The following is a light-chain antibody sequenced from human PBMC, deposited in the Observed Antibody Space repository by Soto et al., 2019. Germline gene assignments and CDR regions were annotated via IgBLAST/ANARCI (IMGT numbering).Light chain of an antibody. J-gene: IGKJ5*01. Sequence: EIMMTQSPATLSVSPGARATLSCRASQSVSSNLARYHQKPGPAPRLLIYGASTRATAIPARYSGGGAGTEFTFTLRSLQSEDFALYYCQQRNKWPPITFGQGTRLVI. V-gene: IGKV3-15*01. CDR3: QQRNKWPPIT. CDR2: GAS. CDR1: QSVSSN.